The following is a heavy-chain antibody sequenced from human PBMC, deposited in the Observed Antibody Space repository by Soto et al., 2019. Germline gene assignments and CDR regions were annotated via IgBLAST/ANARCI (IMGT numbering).Heavy chain of an antibody. Sequence: SETLSLTCTVSGGSISSGGYYWSWIRQHPGKGLEWIGYIYYSGSTYYNPSLKSRVTISVDTSKNQFSLKLSSVTAADTAVYYCARELGYCSGGSCYSGLWFDPWGQGTLVTVSS. CDR1: GGSISSGGYY. CDR3: ARELGYCSGGSCYSGLWFDP. CDR2: IYYSGST. J-gene: IGHJ5*02. D-gene: IGHD2-15*01. V-gene: IGHV4-31*03.